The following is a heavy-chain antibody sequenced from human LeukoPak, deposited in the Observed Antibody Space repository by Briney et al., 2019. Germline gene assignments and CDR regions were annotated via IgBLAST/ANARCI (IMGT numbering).Heavy chain of an antibody. CDR2: ISYSGST. CDR1: GDSMTNYY. D-gene: IGHD2/OR15-2a*01. CDR3: ASAPHVNYFDF. V-gene: IGHV4-59*08. J-gene: IGHJ4*02. Sequence: SETLSLACTVSGDSMTNYYWSWIRQPPGMGLEWIGYISYSGSTNYNPSLKSRVTISIDTSKNQFSLKLSSVTAADTAVYYCASAPHVNYFDFWGQGALVTVST.